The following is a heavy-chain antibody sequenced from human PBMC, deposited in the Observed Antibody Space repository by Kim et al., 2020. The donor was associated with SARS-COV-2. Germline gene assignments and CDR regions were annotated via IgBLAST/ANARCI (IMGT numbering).Heavy chain of an antibody. CDR1: GYTFTDFY. Sequence: ASVKVSCKASGYTFTDFYTHWVRQAPGQGLEWMGRINHNSGDTNYAQNFQGRVTVTRDTSIRTAYMELSSLTSDDTAVFYCARAQGAHLGSCSGGSCLYAFDIWGQGTMVTVSS. CDR3: ARAQGAHLGSCSGGSCLYAFDI. J-gene: IGHJ3*02. D-gene: IGHD2-15*01. V-gene: IGHV1-2*06. CDR2: INHNSGDT.